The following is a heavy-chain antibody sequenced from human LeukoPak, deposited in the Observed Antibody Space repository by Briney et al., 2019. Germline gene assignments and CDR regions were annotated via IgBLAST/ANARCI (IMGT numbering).Heavy chain of an antibody. Sequence: PGGSLRLSCAAFGFTFSSYAMHWVRQAPGKGLEYVSAFSTNGDSTYYADSVKGRFTISRDNSKNTLFLQMGSLRADDMAVYYCARWGSTSRYDYWGQGTLVTVSS. D-gene: IGHD2-2*01. V-gene: IGHV3-64*02. CDR3: ARWGSTSRYDY. CDR1: GFTFSSYA. CDR2: FSTNGDST. J-gene: IGHJ4*02.